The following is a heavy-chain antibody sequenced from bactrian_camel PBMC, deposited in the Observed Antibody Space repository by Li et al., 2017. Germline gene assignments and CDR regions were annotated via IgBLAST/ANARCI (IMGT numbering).Heavy chain of an antibody. V-gene: IGHV3-3*01. D-gene: IGHD6*01. CDR1: SHINRYC. Sequence: HVQLVESGGGTVQVGRSLTLSCAATSHINRYCLGWFRQTPGKEREGVAAVYTGDGSTYYADSAKGRFTVSQGKSKNTLSLQMSSLKPEDTAMYYGAADWRKLKPYSGHICNWYGGNYGNWGQGTQVTVS. CDR3: AADWRKLKPYSGHICNWYGGNYGN. CDR2: VYTGDGST. J-gene: IGHJ4*01.